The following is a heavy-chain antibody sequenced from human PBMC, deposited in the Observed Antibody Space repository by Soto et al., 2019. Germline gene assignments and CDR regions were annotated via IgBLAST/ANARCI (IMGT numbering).Heavy chain of an antibody. Sequence: SETLSLTCTVSGGSISSYYWSWIRQPPGKGLEWIGYIYYSGSTNYNPSLKSRVTISVDTSKNQFSLKLSSVTAADTAVYYCARVLGSYNWNRLWTHSYYYGMDVWGQGTTVTVSS. CDR3: ARVLGSYNWNRLWTHSYYYGMDV. CDR2: IYYSGST. J-gene: IGHJ6*02. V-gene: IGHV4-59*01. D-gene: IGHD1-1*01. CDR1: GGSISSYY.